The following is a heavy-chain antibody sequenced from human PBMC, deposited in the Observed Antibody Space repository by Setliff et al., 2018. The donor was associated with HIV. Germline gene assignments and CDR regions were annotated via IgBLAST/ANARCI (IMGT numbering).Heavy chain of an antibody. D-gene: IGHD1-20*01. CDR3: TRGSRKLTNWRSSWFDP. V-gene: IGHV1-8*02. CDR1: GYTFTSYY. Sequence: ASVKVSCKASGYTFTSYYMHWVRQATGQGLEWMGWMNPNSGNTGYAQRFQGRVTMTRDTSTSTAYMDLSSLRSEDTAVYYCTRGSRKLTNWRSSWFDPWGQGTLVTVSS. CDR2: MNPNSGNT. J-gene: IGHJ5*02.